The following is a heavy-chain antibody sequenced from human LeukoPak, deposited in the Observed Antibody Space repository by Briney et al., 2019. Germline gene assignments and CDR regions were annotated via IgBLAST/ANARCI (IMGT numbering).Heavy chain of an antibody. Sequence: SETLSLTCTGSGGSISSYYWSWIRQPAGKGLEWIGRIYTSGSTNYNPSLKSRVTMSVDTSKNQFFLNLTSVTAADTAMYYCARNDLDCWGRGTLVTVSS. CDR3: ARNDLDC. J-gene: IGHJ4*02. CDR2: IYTSGST. CDR1: GGSISSYY. D-gene: IGHD3-16*01. V-gene: IGHV4-4*07.